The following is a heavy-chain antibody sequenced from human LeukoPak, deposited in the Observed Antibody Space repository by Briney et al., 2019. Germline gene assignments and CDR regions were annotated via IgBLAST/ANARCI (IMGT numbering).Heavy chain of an antibody. CDR1: GFTFSNHW. D-gene: IGHD2-21*02. Sequence: GGSLRLSCAASGFTFSNHWMSWVRHAPRKGLGWVANIKQDGREEYYVDSVKGRFTISRDNVKKSLYLPIDTMRAQDTAVYYCAREGDDFSYFDYSGQGTLVTASS. V-gene: IGHV3-7*04. J-gene: IGHJ4*02. CDR2: IKQDGREE. CDR3: AREGDDFSYFDY.